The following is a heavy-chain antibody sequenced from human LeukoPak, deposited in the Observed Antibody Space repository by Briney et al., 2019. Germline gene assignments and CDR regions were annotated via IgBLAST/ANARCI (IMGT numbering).Heavy chain of an antibody. Sequence: GGSLRLSCAASGFTFSSYSMNWVRQAPGKGLEWVSYISSSSDTIYYADSVKGRFTISRDNAKNSLYLQMNSLRAEDTAVYYCARERHAKGAFDIWGQGTMVTVSS. V-gene: IGHV3-48*04. CDR1: GFTFSSYS. CDR3: ARERHAKGAFDI. J-gene: IGHJ3*02. CDR2: ISSSSDTI.